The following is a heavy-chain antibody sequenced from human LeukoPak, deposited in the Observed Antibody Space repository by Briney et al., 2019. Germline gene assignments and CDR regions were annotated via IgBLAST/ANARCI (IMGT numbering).Heavy chain of an antibody. D-gene: IGHD7-27*01. J-gene: IGHJ4*02. V-gene: IGHV3-23*01. CDR2: ISGSGGGT. Sequence: GGSLRLSCAASGFTVSNNYMSWVRQAPGKGLEWVSAISGSGGGTYYADSVKGRFTISRDNSKNTLYLQMNSLRAEDTAVYYCAKDWGRAYYFDSWGQGTLVTVSS. CDR1: GFTVSNNY. CDR3: AKDWGRAYYFDS.